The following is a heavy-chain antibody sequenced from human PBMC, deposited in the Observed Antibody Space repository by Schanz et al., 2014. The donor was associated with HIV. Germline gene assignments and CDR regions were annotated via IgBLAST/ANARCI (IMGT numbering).Heavy chain of an antibody. Sequence: EVQLLESGGGLVQPGGSLRLSCAASGLTFSDYAMTWVRQGAGKGLEWVSTISESGRYTYYADSVKGRFTISRDNSKNTLYLQMNSLRAEDAAVYYCAKDGSPPWGTYRNNWFDSRGRGTLVTLSP. CDR1: GLTFSDYA. CDR3: AKDGSPPWGTYRNNWFDS. D-gene: IGHD3-16*02. CDR2: ISESGRYT. V-gene: IGHV3-23*01. J-gene: IGHJ5*01.